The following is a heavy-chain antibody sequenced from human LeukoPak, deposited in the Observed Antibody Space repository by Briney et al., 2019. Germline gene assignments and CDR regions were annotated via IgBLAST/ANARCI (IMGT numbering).Heavy chain of an antibody. CDR3: ARDLSGGTTDFFDY. CDR2: IGTAGDT. V-gene: IGHV3-13*01. Sequence: QPGGSLRLSCAASGFTFSSYDMHWVRQATGKGLEWVSAIGTAGDTYYPGSVKGRFTISRENAKNSLYLQMNSLRAGDTAVYYCARDLSGGTTDFFDYWGQGTLVTVSS. D-gene: IGHD1-1*01. CDR1: GFTFSSYD. J-gene: IGHJ4*02.